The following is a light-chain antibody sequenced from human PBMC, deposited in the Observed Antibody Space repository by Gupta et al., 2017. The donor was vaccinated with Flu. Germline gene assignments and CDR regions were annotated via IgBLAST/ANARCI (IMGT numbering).Light chain of an antibody. V-gene: IGKV3-11*01. J-gene: IGKJ2*01. CDR2: DAS. CDR3: QKHSNCPPST. Sequence: EIVLTQSPSTLSLSPGERATLSCRASQSVGTYLAWYQQKPGQPPRLLIYDASNSATGIPARFSGSGCGIDLPLTSSSREQEDSAVYYCQKHSNCPPSTFGQGTRVEI. CDR1: QSVGTY.